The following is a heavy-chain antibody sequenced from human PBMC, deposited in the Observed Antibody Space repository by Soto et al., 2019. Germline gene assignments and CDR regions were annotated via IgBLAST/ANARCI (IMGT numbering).Heavy chain of an antibody. CDR2: INPRSGGT. V-gene: IGHV1-2*02. J-gene: IGHJ5*02. CDR3: VSASAAATSWYVH. CDR1: GYSFPGYY. Sequence: ASLKVSCKASGYSFPGYYIHWVRQAPGHGLEWMGWINPRSGGTNNAQKFQGRVSMTRNTATVTVYMELTGVTPDDTAIYYCVSASAAATSWYVHWGQGPLVTVS. D-gene: IGHD6-13*01.